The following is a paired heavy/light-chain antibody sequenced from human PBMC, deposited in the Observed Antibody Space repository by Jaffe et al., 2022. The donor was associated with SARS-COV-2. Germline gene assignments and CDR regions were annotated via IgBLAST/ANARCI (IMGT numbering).Light chain of an antibody. J-gene: IGKJ2*01. Sequence: DIQMTQSPSSLSASVGDRVTIACRADQFIDTYLIWYQQKPGKAPKSLIYDATILQSGVPSRFSGSGSGTDFSLTISRLQPEDFATYYCQQSFTTPYTFGQGTKLEI. CDR2: DAT. CDR1: QFIDTY. V-gene: IGKV1-39*01. CDR3: QQSFTTPYT.
Heavy chain of an antibody. V-gene: IGHV5-51*01. J-gene: IGHJ4*02. CDR2: IHPVDSDR. D-gene: IGHD1-26*01. CDR1: GYGFTKYW. CDR3: ARLNTVGRDFDY. Sequence: EVQLVQSGAEVKKPGETLKISCQGSGYGFTKYWIAWVRQMPGKGLEWLGNIHPVDSDRTYNPSFQGQVTFSVDRSITTAYLHWITLEASDTAIYYCARLNTVGRDFDYWGQGTLVTVSS.